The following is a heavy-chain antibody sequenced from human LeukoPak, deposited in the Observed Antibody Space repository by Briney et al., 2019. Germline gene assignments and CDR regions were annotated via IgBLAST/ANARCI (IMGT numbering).Heavy chain of an antibody. CDR3: ARDRWSTNTYHSGGFDY. D-gene: IGHD3-10*01. CDR1: GFTFSNYA. V-gene: IGHV3-30*03. J-gene: IGHJ4*02. CDR2: ISFDGSNN. Sequence: GGSLRLSCTASGFTFSNYAIHWVRQAPGKGLEWVAVISFDGSNNYCADSVKGRFTISRDNSKNTLYLQMNSLRAEDTAVYYCARDRWSTNTYHSGGFDYWGQGTPVTVSS.